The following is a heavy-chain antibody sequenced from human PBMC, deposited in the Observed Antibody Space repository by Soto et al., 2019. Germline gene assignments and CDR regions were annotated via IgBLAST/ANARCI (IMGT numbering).Heavy chain of an antibody. D-gene: IGHD2-15*01. J-gene: IGHJ6*02. Sequence: GGSLRLSCAASGFTFSDYYMSWIRQAPGKGLEWVAYIGNTLDTIYYADSVKGRFIISRDDAMKSVFLHMSSLRDDDTAVYYCARGDCSGCSCYGIDVWGRGTTVTVSS. V-gene: IGHV3-11*04. CDR3: ARGDCSGCSCYGIDV. CDR2: IGNTLDTI. CDR1: GFTFSDYY.